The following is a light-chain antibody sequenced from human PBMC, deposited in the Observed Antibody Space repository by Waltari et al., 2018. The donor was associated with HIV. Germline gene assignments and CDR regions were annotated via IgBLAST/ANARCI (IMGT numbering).Light chain of an antibody. CDR1: SGDAGGYNF. J-gene: IGLJ1*01. CDR3: CSYTSSNTYD. CDR2: EVT. V-gene: IGLV2-14*03. Sequence: QSALTQPASVSGSPGQSITISCTGTSGDAGGYNFVSWYQQHPGKAPKLIIYEVTYRPSGVSDRFSGSKSGNTASLTISGLQAEDEADYYCCSYTSSNTYDFGTGTTVTVL.